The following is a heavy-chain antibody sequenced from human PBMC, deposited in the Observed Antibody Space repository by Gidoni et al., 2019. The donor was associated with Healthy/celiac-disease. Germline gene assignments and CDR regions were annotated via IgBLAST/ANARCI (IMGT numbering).Heavy chain of an antibody. J-gene: IGHJ3*02. CDR2: ISGSGGST. CDR1: GFTFSSYA. D-gene: IGHD3-16*02. CDR3: AKVLRLGELSYDAFDI. Sequence: EVQLLESGGGLVQPGGSLRLSCAASGFTFSSYAMSWVRQAPGKGLEWVSAISGSGGSTYYADSVKGRFTISRDNSKNTLYLQMNSLRAEDTAVYYCAKVLRLGELSYDAFDIWGQGTMVTVSS. V-gene: IGHV3-23*01.